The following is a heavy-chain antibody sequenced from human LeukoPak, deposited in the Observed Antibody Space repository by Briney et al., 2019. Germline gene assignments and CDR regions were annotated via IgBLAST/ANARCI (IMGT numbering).Heavy chain of an antibody. J-gene: IGHJ6*03. CDR2: ISGYNGNT. V-gene: IGHV1-18*01. Sequence: VASVKVSCKASGYTFNSYGISWVRQAPGQGLEWMGWISGYNGNTKYAQKLQGRVTMTTDTSTSTAYMELRSLRSDDTAVYYCARDHGYSSGWFINQYYYYHYMDVWGKGTTVTVSS. CDR1: GYTFNSYG. D-gene: IGHD6-19*01. CDR3: ARDHGYSSGWFINQYYYYHYMDV.